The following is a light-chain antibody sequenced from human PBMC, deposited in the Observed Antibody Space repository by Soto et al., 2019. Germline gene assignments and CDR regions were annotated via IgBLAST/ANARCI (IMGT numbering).Light chain of an antibody. CDR2: EVS. CDR3: ISYTSSSTWV. Sequence: QSALTQPASVSGSPEQSITISCTGTSSDVGAYNLVSWYQQHPGKAPRLIIYEVSNRPSGVSDRFSGSRSGNTASLTISGLQAEDESDYYCISYTSSSTWVFGGGTKVTVL. J-gene: IGLJ3*02. V-gene: IGLV2-14*02. CDR1: SSDVGAYNL.